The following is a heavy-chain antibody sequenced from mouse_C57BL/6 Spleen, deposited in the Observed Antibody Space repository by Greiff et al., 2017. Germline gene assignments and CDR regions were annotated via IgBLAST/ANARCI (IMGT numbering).Heavy chain of an antibody. D-gene: IGHD1-1*01. CDR2: IDPSDSYT. V-gene: IGHV1-69*01. CDR3: ARWGYYYGRRGAMDY. J-gene: IGHJ4*01. Sequence: QVHVKQPGAELVMPGASVKLSCKASGYTFTSYWMHWVKQRPGQGLEWIGEIDPSDSYTNYNQKFKGKSTLTVDKSSSTAYMQLSSLTSEDSAVYYCARWGYYYGRRGAMDYWGQVTSVTVSS. CDR1: GYTFTSYW.